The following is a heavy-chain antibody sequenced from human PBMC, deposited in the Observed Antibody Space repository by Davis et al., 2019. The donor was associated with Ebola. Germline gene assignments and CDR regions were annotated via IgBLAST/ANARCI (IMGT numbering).Heavy chain of an antibody. V-gene: IGHV1-18*01. CDR2: ISAYNGHT. J-gene: IGHJ4*02. Sequence: ASVKVSCKASGYTFNRHGISWVRQAPGQGLEWMAWISAYNGHTNYAQKFQGRLTLTTDTSTSTVYMELRSLTSDDTAEYYCARGRNGGWDFDYWGQGTRVTVSS. D-gene: IGHD6-19*01. CDR3: ARGRNGGWDFDY. CDR1: GYTFNRHG.